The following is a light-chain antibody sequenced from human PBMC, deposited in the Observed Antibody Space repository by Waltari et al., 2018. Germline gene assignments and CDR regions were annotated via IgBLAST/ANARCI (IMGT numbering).Light chain of an antibody. CDR1: TSDPRNHKR. CDR2: AVS. Sequence: QSALTPPRSVSRSPGPSITISSPRTTSDPRNHKRVPLYQQHPGKAPKLMIYAVSKRPSGVSDRFSGSKSGDMASLTISGLQPEDEAEYFCSSYAGSSKGVFGGGTKVTVL. CDR3: SSYAGSSKGV. V-gene: IGLV2-23*02. J-gene: IGLJ2*01.